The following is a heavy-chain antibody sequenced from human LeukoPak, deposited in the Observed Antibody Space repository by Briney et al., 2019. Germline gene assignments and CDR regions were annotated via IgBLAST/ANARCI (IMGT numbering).Heavy chain of an antibody. CDR1: GFIFSGYG. D-gene: IGHD3-10*01. J-gene: IGHJ1*01. CDR2: ISHDESTK. CDR3: AKDRIVISFGDVSKH. Sequence: GGSLRLSCAASGFIFSGYGMHWVRQAAGKGLEWVALISHDESTKHYADSVKGRFTISRDNSKNTLYLQMNNLRVEDTAVYYCAKDRIVISFGDVSKHWGQGTLVTVSS. V-gene: IGHV3-30*18.